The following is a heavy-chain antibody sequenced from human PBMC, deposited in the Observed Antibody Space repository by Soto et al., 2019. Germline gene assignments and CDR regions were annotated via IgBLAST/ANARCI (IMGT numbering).Heavy chain of an antibody. CDR1: GGSISSYY. J-gene: IGHJ6*02. Sequence: SETLSLTCTVSGGSISSYYWSWIRQPPGKGLEWIGYIYYSGSTNYNPSLKSRVTISVDTSKNQFSLKLSSVTAADTAVYYCATDREYSDFWSSPTGGLSYGMDVWGQGTTVTVSS. V-gene: IGHV4-59*01. CDR3: ATDREYSDFWSSPTGGLSYGMDV. CDR2: IYYSGST. D-gene: IGHD3-3*01.